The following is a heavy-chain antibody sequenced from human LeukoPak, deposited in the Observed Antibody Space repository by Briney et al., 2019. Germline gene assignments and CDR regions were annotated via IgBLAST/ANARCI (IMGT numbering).Heavy chain of an antibody. V-gene: IGHV3-21*01. Sequence: GGPLRLSCAASGFNFSSYSMNWLRQATGKGLEWLSSISSSSSYIYYADSVKSRFTISRDNAKNSLYLQMNSLRAEDTAVYYCARDSVRVGYGSGSLPFYWGQGTLVTVSS. J-gene: IGHJ4*02. CDR2: ISSSSSYI. D-gene: IGHD3-10*01. CDR3: ARDSVRVGYGSGSLPFY. CDR1: GFNFSSYS.